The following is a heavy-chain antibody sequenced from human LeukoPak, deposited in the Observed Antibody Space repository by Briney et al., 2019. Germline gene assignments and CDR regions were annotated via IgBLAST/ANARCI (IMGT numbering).Heavy chain of an antibody. D-gene: IGHD3-22*01. V-gene: IGHV1-46*01. Sequence: ASVKVSCNASGYTFSYYDIHWVRQAPGQGLEWMGIINPSGGNTRYAQKFQGRLTVTRDTSTSIVYMELSSLRSEDTAVYYCDRISVYYVDFDIWGQGTMVTVSS. CDR1: GYTFSYYD. J-gene: IGHJ3*02. CDR3: DRISVYYVDFDI. CDR2: INPSGGNT.